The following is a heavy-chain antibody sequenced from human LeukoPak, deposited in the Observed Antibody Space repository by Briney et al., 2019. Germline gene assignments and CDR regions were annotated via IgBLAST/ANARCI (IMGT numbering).Heavy chain of an antibody. D-gene: IGHD5-18*01. CDR2: ISYDGSNK. CDR3: AREIGGIQLWSPGY. Sequence: GGSLRLSCAASGFTFSSYAMHWVRQAPGKGLEWVAVISYDGSNKYYADSVKGRFTISRDNSKNTLYLQMNSLRAEDTAVYYCAREIGGIQLWSPGYWGQGTLVTVSS. J-gene: IGHJ4*02. CDR1: GFTFSSYA. V-gene: IGHV3-30*04.